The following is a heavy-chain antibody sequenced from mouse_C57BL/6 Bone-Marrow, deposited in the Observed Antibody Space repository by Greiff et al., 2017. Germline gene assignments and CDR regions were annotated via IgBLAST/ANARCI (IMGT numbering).Heavy chain of an antibody. Sequence: QVQLQQPGAELVKPGASVKLSCKASGYTFTSYWMHWVKQRPGQGLEWIGMIHPNSGSTNYNEKFKSKATLTVDKSSSTAYMQLSSLTSEDSAVYDWAIAYYSNTYYAMDYWGQGTSVTVSS. CDR1: GYTFTSYW. CDR2: IHPNSGST. CDR3: AIAYYSNTYYAMDY. D-gene: IGHD2-5*01. V-gene: IGHV1-64*01. J-gene: IGHJ4*01.